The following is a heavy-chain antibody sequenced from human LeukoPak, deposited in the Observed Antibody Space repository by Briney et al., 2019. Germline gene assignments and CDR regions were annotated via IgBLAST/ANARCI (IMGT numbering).Heavy chain of an antibody. D-gene: IGHD3-3*01. V-gene: IGHV3-21*01. J-gene: IGHJ4*01. Sequence: PGGSLRLSCAASGFTFSSYNMKWVRQAPGKGLEWVSSISSRSSYIFYADSVKGRFTISRDNAKKSLYLQMNSLRAEDTAVYYDASGVSYFDPWGHGTLVTVSS. CDR1: GFTFSSYN. CDR3: ASGVSYFDP. CDR2: ISSRSSYI.